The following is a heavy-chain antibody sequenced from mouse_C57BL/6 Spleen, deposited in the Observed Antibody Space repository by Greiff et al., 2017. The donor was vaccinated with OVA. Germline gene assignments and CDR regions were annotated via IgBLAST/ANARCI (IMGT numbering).Heavy chain of an antibody. CDR2: INPNNGGT. V-gene: IGHV1-22*01. J-gene: IGHJ1*03. Sequence: VHVKQSGPELVKPGASVKMSCKASGYTFTDYNMHWVKQSHGKSLEWIGYINPNNGGTSYNQKFKGKATLTVNKSSSTAYMELRSLTSEDSAVYYCARPYGSSPRWYFDVWGTGTTVTVSS. CDR1: GYTFTDYN. CDR3: ARPYGSSPRWYFDV. D-gene: IGHD1-1*01.